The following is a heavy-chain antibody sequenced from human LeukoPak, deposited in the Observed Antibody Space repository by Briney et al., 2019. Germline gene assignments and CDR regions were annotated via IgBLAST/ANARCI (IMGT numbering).Heavy chain of an antibody. J-gene: IGHJ5*02. V-gene: IGHV4-39*01. CDR2: IYYSRST. CDR1: GGSISSSSYY. CDR3: AKRVFSWQQLVRGNLNWFDP. Sequence: SETLSLTCTVSGGSISSSSYYWAWIRPPPGKGLQWNGIIYYSRSTYSNPSPKSRVTISVDTSNNQCYLKLSAVTSAVTTAVYCAKRVFSWQQLVRGNLNWFDPWGQGTLVTVSS. D-gene: IGHD6-13*01.